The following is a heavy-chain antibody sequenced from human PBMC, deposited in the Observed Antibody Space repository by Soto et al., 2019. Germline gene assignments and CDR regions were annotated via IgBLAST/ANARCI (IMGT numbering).Heavy chain of an antibody. CDR1: VSIFTIYP. J-gene: IGHJ4*02. Sequence: VRVSFPPFVSIFTIYPVHLVRQSPGQGLEWMGWINAGNGDTKYSQKFQGRVTITRDTSAITAYMELSSLRSEDTAVYYCVSDWTHYDSSGPGDYWGQGTLVAVSA. V-gene: IGHV1-3*01. CDR2: INAGNGDT. D-gene: IGHD3-22*01. CDR3: VSDWTHYDSSGPGDY.